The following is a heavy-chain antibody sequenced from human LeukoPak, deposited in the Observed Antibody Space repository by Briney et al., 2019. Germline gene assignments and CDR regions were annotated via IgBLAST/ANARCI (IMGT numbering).Heavy chain of an antibody. Sequence: GASVKVSCKASGYTFTSYGISWVRQAPGQGLEWMGWISAYNGNTNYAQKFQGRVTMTRDTSTSTVYMELSSLRSEDTAVYYCARDPYYYDSSGSFDYWGQGTLVTVSS. V-gene: IGHV1-18*01. J-gene: IGHJ4*02. CDR2: ISAYNGNT. CDR1: GYTFTSYG. CDR3: ARDPYYYDSSGSFDY. D-gene: IGHD3-22*01.